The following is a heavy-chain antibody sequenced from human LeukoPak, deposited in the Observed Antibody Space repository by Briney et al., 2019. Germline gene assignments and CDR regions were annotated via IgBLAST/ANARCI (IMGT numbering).Heavy chain of an antibody. Sequence: KPSETLSLTCTVSGGSISSYYWGWIRQPPGKGLEWIGYIYYSGSTNYNPSLKSRVTISVDTSKNQFSLKLSSVTAADTAVYYCARDSSPYYYYYMDVWGKGTTVTVSS. CDR1: GGSISSYY. J-gene: IGHJ6*03. CDR2: IYYSGST. CDR3: ARDSSPYYYYYMDV. V-gene: IGHV4-59*01. D-gene: IGHD6-13*01.